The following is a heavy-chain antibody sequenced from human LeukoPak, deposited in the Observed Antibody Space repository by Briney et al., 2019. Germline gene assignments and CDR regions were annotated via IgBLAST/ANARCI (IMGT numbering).Heavy chain of an antibody. J-gene: IGHJ6*03. D-gene: IGHD2-15*01. V-gene: IGHV4-4*09. CDR3: ARSRVVAATRVQLVYYYYYYMDV. Sequence: PSETLSLTCTVSGGSISSYYWSWIRQPPGKGLEWIGYIYTSGSTNYNPSLKSRVTISVDTSKNQFSLKLSSVTAADTAVYYCARSRVVAATRVQLVYYYYYYMDVWGKGTTVTVSS. CDR1: GGSISSYY. CDR2: IYTSGST.